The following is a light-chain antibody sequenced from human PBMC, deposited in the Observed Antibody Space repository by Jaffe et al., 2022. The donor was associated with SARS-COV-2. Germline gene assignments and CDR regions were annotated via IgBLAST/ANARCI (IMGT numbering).Light chain of an antibody. Sequence: EIVMTQSPATLSVSPGERATLSCRASQSVGGNLAWYQQKPGQAPSLVIYSGSTRATGVPARFSGSGSGPEFTLTISSLQSEDFAIYYCQQYNAWPRTFGQGTKVEI. CDR1: QSVGGN. J-gene: IGKJ1*01. V-gene: IGKV3-15*01. CDR2: SGS. CDR3: QQYNAWPRT.